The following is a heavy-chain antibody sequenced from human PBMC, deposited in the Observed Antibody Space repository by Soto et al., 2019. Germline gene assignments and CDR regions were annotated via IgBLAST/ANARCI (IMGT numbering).Heavy chain of an antibody. V-gene: IGHV3-23*01. CDR3: AKDRAAFYSSGQSFDY. CDR1: GFTFSSYA. CDR2: IIGGGGST. J-gene: IGHJ4*02. D-gene: IGHD6-19*01. Sequence: GGSLRLSCAASGFTFSSYAMSWVRQDPGKGLEWVSVIIGGGGSTYYADSVKGRFTISRDNTKNTLYLQMNSLRVEDTAVYHCAKDRAAFYSSGQSFDYWGQGTLVTVSS.